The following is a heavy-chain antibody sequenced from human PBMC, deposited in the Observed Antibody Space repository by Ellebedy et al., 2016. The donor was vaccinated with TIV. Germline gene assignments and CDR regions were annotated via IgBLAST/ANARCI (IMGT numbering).Heavy chain of an antibody. D-gene: IGHD3-9*01. CDR2: IIPLLGIA. CDR3: ASAYDILTGHPDY. Sequence: AASVKVSCKASGGTFSSYAISWVRQAPGQGLEWMGRIIPLLGIANYAQKFQGRVTITADKSTSTAYIELSSLRPEDTAGYYCASAYDILTGHPDYWGQGTLVTVSS. J-gene: IGHJ4*02. CDR1: GGTFSSYA. V-gene: IGHV1-69*04.